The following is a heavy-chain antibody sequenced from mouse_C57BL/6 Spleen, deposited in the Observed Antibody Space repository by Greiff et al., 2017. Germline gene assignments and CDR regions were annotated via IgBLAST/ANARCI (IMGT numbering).Heavy chain of an antibody. J-gene: IGHJ1*03. CDR1: GYTFTSYW. CDR2: IDPSDSET. CDR3: ARGGTTVVEMYWYFDV. Sequence: VQLQQPGAELVRPGSSVKLSCKASGYTFTSYWMHWVKQRPIQGLEWIGNIDPSDSETHYNQKFKDKATLTVDKSSSTAYMQLSSLTSEDSAVYYCARGGTTVVEMYWYFDVWGTGTTVTVSS. D-gene: IGHD1-1*01. V-gene: IGHV1-52*01.